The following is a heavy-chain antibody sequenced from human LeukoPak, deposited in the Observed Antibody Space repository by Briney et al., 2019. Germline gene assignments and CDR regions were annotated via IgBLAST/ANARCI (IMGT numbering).Heavy chain of an antibody. CDR3: ARGHSTSWPEYFQH. V-gene: IGHV1-2*02. Sequence: ASVKVSCKASGYTFTDYYMHWVRQAPGQGLEWMGWINPNNGGTNYAQNFQGRVTMTRDTSISTAYMELRSLRSDDTAVYYCARGHSTSWPEYFQHWGQGTLVTVSS. CDR2: INPNNGGT. CDR1: GYTFTDYY. D-gene: IGHD6-13*01. J-gene: IGHJ1*01.